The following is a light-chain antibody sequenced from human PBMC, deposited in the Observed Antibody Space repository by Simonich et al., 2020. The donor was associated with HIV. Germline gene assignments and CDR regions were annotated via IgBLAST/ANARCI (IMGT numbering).Light chain of an antibody. Sequence: DIVMTQSPDSLAVSLGERATINCKSSRSVLYSYNNKNYVAWYKQKPGPPPNLLIYLASTRESVVPDRFSASGSGTDFTLTISSLQAEDVAVYYCQQYYSTPPTFGQGTKVEIK. CDR1: RSVLYSYNNKNY. J-gene: IGKJ1*01. CDR3: QQYYSTPPT. V-gene: IGKV4-1*01. CDR2: LAS.